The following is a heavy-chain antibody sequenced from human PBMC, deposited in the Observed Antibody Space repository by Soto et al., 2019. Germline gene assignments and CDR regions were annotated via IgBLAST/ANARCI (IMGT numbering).Heavy chain of an antibody. D-gene: IGHD2-2*01. J-gene: IGHJ5*02. CDR3: ARHLSLGYCSSTSCYEEGWFDP. CDR1: GGSISSYY. CDR2: IYYSGST. V-gene: IGHV4-59*08. Sequence: SETLSLTCTVSGGSISSYYWSWIRQPPGKGLEWIGYIYYSGSTNYNPSLKSRVTISVDTSKNQFSLKLSSVTAADTAVYYCARHLSLGYCSSTSCYEEGWFDPWGQGTLVTVSS.